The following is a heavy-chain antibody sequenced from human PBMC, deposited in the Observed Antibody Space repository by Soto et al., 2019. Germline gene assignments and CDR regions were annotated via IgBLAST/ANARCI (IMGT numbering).Heavy chain of an antibody. Sequence: QVQLQESGPGLVKPSQTLTLTCSVSGDSIRSGTHHWSWIRQNPGKGLEWIGSIYYLGSTYYNPSXXXRXXLSVDTSKNTFSLKVNSVTVADTAVYYCAREGVSGYYYFDYWGQGALVTVSS. V-gene: IGHV4-31*03. J-gene: IGHJ4*02. D-gene: IGHD3-22*01. CDR2: IYYLGST. CDR1: GDSIRSGTHH. CDR3: AREGVSGYYYFDY.